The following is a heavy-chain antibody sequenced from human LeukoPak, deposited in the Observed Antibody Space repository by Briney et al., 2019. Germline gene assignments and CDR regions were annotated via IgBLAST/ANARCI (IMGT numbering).Heavy chain of an antibody. J-gene: IGHJ4*02. CDR2: ISYGGSNE. Sequence: GGSLRLSCAASGFTFSNYAMHWVRQAPGKGLEWVAIISYGGSNEHYADSVKGRFTISRDNSKNTLYLQMISPRADDTAIYFCARPGSEWQWLPPDYWGQGTLVTVSS. CDR1: GFTFSNYA. V-gene: IGHV3-30-3*01. CDR3: ARPGSEWQWLPPDY. D-gene: IGHD6-19*01.